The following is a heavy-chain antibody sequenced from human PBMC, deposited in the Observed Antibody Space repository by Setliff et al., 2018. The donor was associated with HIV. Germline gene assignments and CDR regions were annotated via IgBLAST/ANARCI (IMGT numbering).Heavy chain of an antibody. CDR3: ARSKYSSGWYSDHDAFDI. V-gene: IGHV4-38-2*01. D-gene: IGHD6-19*01. Sequence: SLTCDVSGSYISNSYYWGWVRQPPGKGLEWIGSIYHSGTTYYNPSLKSRVTISVATSKIQFSLKLTSVTAADTALYYCARSKYSSGWYSDHDAFDIWGQGTMVTVSS. J-gene: IGHJ3*02. CDR2: IYHSGTT. CDR1: GSYISNSYY.